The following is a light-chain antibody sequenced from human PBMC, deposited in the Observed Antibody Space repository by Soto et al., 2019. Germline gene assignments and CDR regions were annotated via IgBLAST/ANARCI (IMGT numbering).Light chain of an antibody. CDR3: GTWDITLSGFI. CDR1: YSNIGNNF. V-gene: IGLV1-51*01. Sequence: QSVLTQPPSVSAAPGQKVTISCSGTYSNIGNNFVSWYQHIPGTAPRLLIYANNKRPSGIPDRFSGSKPGTSATLDITGLQSGDEADYYCGTWDITLSGFIFGGGTKLTVL. CDR2: ANN. J-gene: IGLJ2*01.